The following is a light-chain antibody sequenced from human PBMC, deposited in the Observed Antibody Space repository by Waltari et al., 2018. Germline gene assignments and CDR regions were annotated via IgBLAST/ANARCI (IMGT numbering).Light chain of an antibody. CDR1: GSDIGAYNY. J-gene: IGLJ3*02. V-gene: IGLV2-11*01. CDR3: CSYVGAYSGV. CDR2: DVT. Sequence: QSALTQPLSVSGSPGQSVTISCTGTGSDIGAYNYVSWYQQHPDKAPNLIIYDVTGRPSGVPVRFSGSKSGNTASLTISGRQAEDEAHYYCCSYVGAYSGVFGGGTDLTVV.